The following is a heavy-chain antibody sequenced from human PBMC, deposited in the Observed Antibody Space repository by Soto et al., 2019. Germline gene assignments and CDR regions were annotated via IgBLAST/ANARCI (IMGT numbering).Heavy chain of an antibody. Sequence: QVQLVESGGGVVQPGRSLRLSCAASGFTFSSYGMHWVRQAPGKGLEWVAVIWYDGSNKYYADSVKGRFTISRDNSKNTLYLQMNSLRAEDKAVYYCARAQDIVVVVAAPVLFDYWGQGTLVTVSS. CDR3: ARAQDIVVVVAAPVLFDY. V-gene: IGHV3-33*01. CDR1: GFTFSSYG. CDR2: IWYDGSNK. D-gene: IGHD2-15*01. J-gene: IGHJ4*02.